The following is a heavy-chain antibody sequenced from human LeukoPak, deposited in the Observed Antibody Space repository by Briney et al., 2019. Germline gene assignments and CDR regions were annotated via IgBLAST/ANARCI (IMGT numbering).Heavy chain of an antibody. J-gene: IGHJ4*02. V-gene: IGHV3-48*04. CDR3: ARGATEDY. D-gene: IGHD2-15*01. CDR1: GFTFDDYA. CDR2: ISSSSSTI. Sequence: GGSLRLSCAASGFTFDDYAMHWVRQAPGKGLEWVLYISSSSSTIYYTDSVKGRFTISRDNAKNSLYLQMNSLRAEDTAVYYCARGATEDYWGQGTLVTVSS.